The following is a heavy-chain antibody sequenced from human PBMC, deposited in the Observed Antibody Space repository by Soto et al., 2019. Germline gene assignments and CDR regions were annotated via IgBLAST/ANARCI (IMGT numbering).Heavy chain of an antibody. CDR3: ARTRRYDSWMYYQDY. J-gene: IGHJ4*02. Sequence: QITLKESGPTLVKPTQTLTLTCTFSGFSLTTYGLGVAWIRQPPGKALEFLALIYWDDDKRFSPSLRTRLTITKDNSKNQVVLTMTNIDPVDTATYYCARTRRYDSWMYYQDYWGQGTLITVSS. D-gene: IGHD3-10*01. CDR2: IYWDDDK. V-gene: IGHV2-5*02. CDR1: GFSLTTYGLG.